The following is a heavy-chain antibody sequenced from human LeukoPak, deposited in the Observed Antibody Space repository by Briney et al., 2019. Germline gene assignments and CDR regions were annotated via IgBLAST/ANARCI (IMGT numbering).Heavy chain of an antibody. J-gene: IGHJ6*03. Sequence: ASVKVSCKASGYTFTGYYMHWVRQAPGQGLEWMGRINPNSGGTNYAQKFQGRVTMTRGTSISTAYMELSRLRSDDTAVYYCARVRRGVAVAGPYYYYYMDVWGKGTTVTVSS. CDR3: ARVRRGVAVAGPYYYYYMDV. CDR2: INPNSGGT. CDR1: GYTFTGYY. V-gene: IGHV1-2*06. D-gene: IGHD6-19*01.